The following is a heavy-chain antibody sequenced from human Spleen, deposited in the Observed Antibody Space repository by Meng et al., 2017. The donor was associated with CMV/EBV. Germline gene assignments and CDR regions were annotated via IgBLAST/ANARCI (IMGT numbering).Heavy chain of an antibody. D-gene: IGHD3-22*01. CDR1: GFTFSSYA. CDR2: ISYDGSNK. Sequence: GESLKISCAASGFTFSSYAMHWVRQAPGKGLEWVAVISYDGSNKYYADSVKGRFTLSSDNYKNTLYLQMNSLRAEDTAVYYCATTMMVVGVVWGQGTLVTVSS. CDR3: ATTMMVVGVV. J-gene: IGHJ4*02. V-gene: IGHV3-30-3*01.